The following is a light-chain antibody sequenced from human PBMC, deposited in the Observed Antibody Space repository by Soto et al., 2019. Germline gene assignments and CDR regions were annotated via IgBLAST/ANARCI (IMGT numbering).Light chain of an antibody. V-gene: IGKV1-33*01. CDR2: DAS. Sequence: DIQMTQSPSSLSASVGDRVTITCQASQDINNYLNWFQQKPGQAPKLLIYDASNLQTGVPSRFSGSGSGTDFTFNISSLQHEDIGTYYCQQYDNVPRTFCQGTRLEI. J-gene: IGKJ2*01. CDR1: QDINNY. CDR3: QQYDNVPRT.